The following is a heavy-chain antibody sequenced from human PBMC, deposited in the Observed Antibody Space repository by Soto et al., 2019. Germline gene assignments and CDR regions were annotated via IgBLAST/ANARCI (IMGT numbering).Heavy chain of an antibody. CDR1: GSIFGGYG. CDR2: IRFDGSNE. D-gene: IGHD3-3*01. V-gene: IGHV3-33*01. Sequence: QAPLLESGGGVVQPGRSLRLSCAASGSIFGGYGMHWVRQAPGKGLEWVAGIRFDGSNENYVDSAKGRFTVSRDNSKSMLYLQINSLSVEDTAVYYCARDGVEETVFFGQFDYWGQGALVTVSS. CDR3: ARDGVEETVFFGQFDY. J-gene: IGHJ4*02.